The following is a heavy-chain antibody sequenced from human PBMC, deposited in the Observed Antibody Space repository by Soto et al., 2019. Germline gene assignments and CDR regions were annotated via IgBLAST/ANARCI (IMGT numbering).Heavy chain of an antibody. CDR2: INNRGST. Sequence: QVQLQESGPGLVKPSQTLSLTCTVSGDSINSGDYFWSWMRQPPGRGLEWMGYINNRGSTSYNPSLKSRVSISADTSKSQFSLKLRSVTAADPAVYYCARGGLLAGFNWFDPWGQGTVVTVSS. CDR1: GDSINSGDYF. CDR3: ARGGLLAGFNWFDP. J-gene: IGHJ5*02. V-gene: IGHV4-30-4*01. D-gene: IGHD2-8*02.